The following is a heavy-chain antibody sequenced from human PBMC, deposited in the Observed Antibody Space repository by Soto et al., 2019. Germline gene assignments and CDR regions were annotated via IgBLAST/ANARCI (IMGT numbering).Heavy chain of an antibody. CDR1: GFTFDDYA. CDR2: ISWNSGSI. CDR3: AKDKGGHNALEATFDY. D-gene: IGHD5-12*01. V-gene: IGHV3-9*01. Sequence: GGSLRLSCAASGFTFDDYAMHWVRQAPGKGLEWVSGISWNSGSIGYADSVKGRFTISRDNAKNSLYLQMNSLRAEDTALYYCAKDKGGHNALEATFDYWGQGTLVTVSS. J-gene: IGHJ4*02.